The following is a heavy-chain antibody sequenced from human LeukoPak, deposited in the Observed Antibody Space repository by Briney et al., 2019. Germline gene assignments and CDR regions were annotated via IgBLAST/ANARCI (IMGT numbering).Heavy chain of an antibody. CDR2: VYYSGST. CDR3: ARIHRGYSYGGNYFDY. D-gene: IGHD5-18*01. V-gene: IGHV4-59*01. CDR1: GGSISSYY. Sequence: SETLSLTCTVSGGSISSYYWSWIRQPPGKGLEWIGYVYYSGSTNYNSSLKSRVTISVDTSKNQFSLKLTSVTTADTAVYYCARIHRGYSYGGNYFDYWGQGTLVTVSS. J-gene: IGHJ4*02.